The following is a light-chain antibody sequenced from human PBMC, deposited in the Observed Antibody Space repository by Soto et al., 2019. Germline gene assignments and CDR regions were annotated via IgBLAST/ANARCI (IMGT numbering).Light chain of an antibody. CDR2: EGT. J-gene: IGLJ2*01. Sequence: QSVLTQPASVSASPGQSISISCTGTSSNVGTYDVVSWYQHHPDKAPKLIIYEGTKRPSGISSRFSGSKSGNTASLTISGLQAEDEADYYCCSFAVGAALVFGGGPKLTVL. CDR1: SSNVGTYDV. CDR3: CSFAVGAALV. V-gene: IGLV2-23*01.